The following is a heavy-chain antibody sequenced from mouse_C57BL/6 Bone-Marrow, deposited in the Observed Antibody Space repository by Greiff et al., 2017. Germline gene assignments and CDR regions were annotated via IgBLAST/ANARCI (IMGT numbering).Heavy chain of an antibody. D-gene: IGHD1-1*01. J-gene: IGHJ1*03. CDR1: GFTFSDYG. V-gene: IGHV5-17*01. CDR3: ARPTVVGAWYFDV. CDR2: ISSGCSTI. Sequence: EVQRVESGGGLVKPGGSLKLSCAASGFTFSDYGMHWVRQAPEQGLEWVAYISSGCSTIYYADTLKGRFTSTRNNAKNTLFLQMTRLRSEYTAMYYCARPTVVGAWYFDVWGTGTTVTVSA.